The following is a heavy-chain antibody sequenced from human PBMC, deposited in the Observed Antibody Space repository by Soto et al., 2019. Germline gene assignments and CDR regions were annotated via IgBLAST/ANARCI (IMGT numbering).Heavy chain of an antibody. D-gene: IGHD6-6*01. CDR3: ASVLTARGYFDY. V-gene: IGHV3-11*06. CDR1: GFTFSDYY. CDR2: ISSSSSYT. J-gene: IGHJ4*02. Sequence: NPGGSLRLSCAASGFTFSDYYMSWIRQAPGKGLEWVSYISSSSSYTNYADSVKGRFTISRDNAKNSLYLQMNSLRAEDTAVYYCASVLTARGYFDYWGQGTLVTVSS.